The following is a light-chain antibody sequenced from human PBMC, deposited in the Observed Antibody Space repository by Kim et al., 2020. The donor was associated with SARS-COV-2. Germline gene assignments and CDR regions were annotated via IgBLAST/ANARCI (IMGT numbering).Light chain of an antibody. CDR1: NIGSYN. CDR3: QVWDSSTVV. CDR2: RDS. J-gene: IGLJ2*01. Sequence: SMALGQTARITCGGNNIGSYNVYWYQQEPGQAPVLVIYRDSNRPSGIPERFSGSNSGNTATLTISRAQAGDEADYYCQVWDSSTVVFGGGTQLTVL. V-gene: IGLV3-9*01.